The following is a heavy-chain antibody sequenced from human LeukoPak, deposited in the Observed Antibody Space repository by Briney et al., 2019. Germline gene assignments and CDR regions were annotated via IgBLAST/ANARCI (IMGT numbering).Heavy chain of an antibody. J-gene: IGHJ6*03. D-gene: IGHD3-3*01. V-gene: IGHV3-7*01. CDR1: GFTFSSHS. CDR2: IKQDGSEK. Sequence: GGSLRLSCATFGFTFSSHSMSWVRQAPGKGLEWVANIKQDGSEKHYVDSVKGRFSISRDNTKNSLYLQMNSLRAEDTAVYYYARAMGTSYGFWSGSYTVSYYYYMDVWGKGTTVAVS. CDR3: ARAMGTSYGFWSGSYTVSYYYYMDV.